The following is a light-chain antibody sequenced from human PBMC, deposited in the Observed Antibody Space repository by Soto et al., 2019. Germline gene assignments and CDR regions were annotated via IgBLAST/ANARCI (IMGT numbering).Light chain of an antibody. CDR1: SSDVGGYNY. J-gene: IGLJ1*01. V-gene: IGLV2-14*01. Sequence: QSALTQPASGSGSPGQSITISCTGTSSDVGGYNYVSWYQQHPGKAPKLLIYDVSSRPSGVSNRFAGSKSGNTASLTISGLQAEDEADYYCSSYTSSSPYVFGTGTKVTVL. CDR3: SSYTSSSPYV. CDR2: DVS.